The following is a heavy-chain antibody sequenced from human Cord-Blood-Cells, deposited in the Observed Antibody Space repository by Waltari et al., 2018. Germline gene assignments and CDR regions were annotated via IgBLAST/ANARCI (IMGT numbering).Heavy chain of an antibody. V-gene: IGHV4-34*01. D-gene: IGHD1-26*01. Sequence: QVQLQQWGAGLLKPSETLSLTCAVYGGSFSGYYWSWIRQPPGKGLEWIGEINHSGSTNYNPSLKSRVTISVDTSKNQFSLKLSSVTAADTAMYYCARGLKGGSYYFDYWGQGTLVTVSS. CDR3: ARGLKGGSYYFDY. CDR1: GGSFSGYY. CDR2: INHSGST. J-gene: IGHJ4*02.